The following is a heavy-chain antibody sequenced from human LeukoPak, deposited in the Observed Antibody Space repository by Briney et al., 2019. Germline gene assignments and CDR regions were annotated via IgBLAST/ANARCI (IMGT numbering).Heavy chain of an antibody. V-gene: IGHV3-7*01. CDR1: GFTFSSYR. Sequence: GGSLRLSCAASGFTFSSYRMSWVRQAPGKGLEWVANIKQDGSEKYYVDSVKGRFTISRDNAKNSLYLQMNSLRAEDTAVYYCARDLAVTTVSYWGQGTLVTVSS. CDR2: IKQDGSEK. D-gene: IGHD4-17*01. J-gene: IGHJ4*02. CDR3: ARDLAVTTVSY.